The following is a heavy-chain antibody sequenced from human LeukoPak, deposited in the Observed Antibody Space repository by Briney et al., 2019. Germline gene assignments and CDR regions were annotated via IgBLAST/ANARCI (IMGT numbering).Heavy chain of an antibody. CDR2: ISGSGGST. V-gene: IGHV3-23*01. CDR1: GFPFSSYA. D-gene: IGHD6-19*01. CDR3: AKTKYSSGWYGDY. Sequence: GGSLRLSCAASGFPFSSYAMSWVRQAPGKGLEWVSAISGSGGSTYYADSVKGRFTISRDNSKNTLYLQMNSLRAEDTAVYYCAKTKYSSGWYGDYWGQGTLVTVPS. J-gene: IGHJ4*02.